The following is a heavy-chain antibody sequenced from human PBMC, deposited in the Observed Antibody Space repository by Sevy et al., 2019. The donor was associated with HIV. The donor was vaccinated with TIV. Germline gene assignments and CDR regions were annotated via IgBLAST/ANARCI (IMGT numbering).Heavy chain of an antibody. CDR3: ARAQGVLLWFGEFPL. J-gene: IGHJ4*02. CDR1: AFTFSSYA. D-gene: IGHD3-10*01. V-gene: IGHV3-30*04. CDR2: ISYDGNDK. Sequence: GGSLRLSCAASAFTFSSYAMHWVRQAPGKGLEWVAVISYDGNDKDYADSVKGRFTISRDNSKNTLYLQMNSQRIEDTAVYYCARAQGVLLWFGEFPLWGPGTLVTVSS.